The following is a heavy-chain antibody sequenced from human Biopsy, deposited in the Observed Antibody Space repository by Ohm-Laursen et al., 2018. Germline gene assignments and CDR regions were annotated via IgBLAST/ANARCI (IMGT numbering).Heavy chain of an antibody. V-gene: IGHV4-59*08. D-gene: IGHD3-22*01. CDR3: AAYYYDSSGYFYAFHY. CDR1: GVSISSYF. J-gene: IGHJ4*02. CDR2: VSYSGNT. Sequence: GTLSLTCIVSGVSISSYFWSWIRQPLGKGLEWIGYVSYSGNTKYNPSLKSRVIISADPSRNKFSLKLSSVTAADTAMYYCAAYYYDSSGYFYAFHYWGQGTLVTVSS.